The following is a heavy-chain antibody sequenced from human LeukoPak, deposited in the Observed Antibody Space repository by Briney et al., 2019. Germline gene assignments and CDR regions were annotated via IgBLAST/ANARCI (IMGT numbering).Heavy chain of an antibody. D-gene: IGHD3-10*01. CDR2: ISAYNGNT. CDR3: ARDRYGSGSYQTDPTLDY. CDR1: GYTFTSYG. V-gene: IGHV1-18*01. Sequence: ASVTVSCKASGYTFTSYGISWVRQAPGQGLEWMGWISAYNGNTNYAQKLQGRVTMTTDTSTSTAYMELRSLRSDDTAVYYCARDRYGSGSYQTDPTLDYWGQGTLVTVSS. J-gene: IGHJ4*02.